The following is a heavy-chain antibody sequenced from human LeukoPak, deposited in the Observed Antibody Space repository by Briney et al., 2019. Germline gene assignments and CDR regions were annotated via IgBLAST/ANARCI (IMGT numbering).Heavy chain of an antibody. J-gene: IGHJ4*02. CDR1: GGTFSSYA. CDR2: IIPILGIA. Sequence: SVKVSCTASGGTFSSYAISWVRQAPGQGLEWMGRIIPILGIANYAQKFQGRVTITADKSTSTAYMELSSLRSEDTAVYYCARDDGDYCFDYWGQGTLVTVSS. CDR3: ARDDGDYCFDY. D-gene: IGHD4-17*01. V-gene: IGHV1-69*04.